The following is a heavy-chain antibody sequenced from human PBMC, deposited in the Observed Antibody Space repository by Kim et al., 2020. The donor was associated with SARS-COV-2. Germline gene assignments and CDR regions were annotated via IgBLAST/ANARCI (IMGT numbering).Heavy chain of an antibody. CDR1: EDIFTTYW. CDR2: IHPGDSDT. D-gene: IGHD1-1*01. J-gene: IGHJ6*02. V-gene: IGHV5-51*01. CDR3: AKLDRGNGDYYAMDV. Sequence: GESLKISCKGSEDIFTTYWIGWVRQMPGKGLEWMVIIHPGDSDTKYSPSFQGQVTISADKSINTAYLQWSSLKASDTAMYYCAKLDRGNGDYYAMDVWGQGTTVTVSS.